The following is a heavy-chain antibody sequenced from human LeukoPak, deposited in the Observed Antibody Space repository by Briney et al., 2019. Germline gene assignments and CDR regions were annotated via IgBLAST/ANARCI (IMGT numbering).Heavy chain of an antibody. D-gene: IGHD1-1*01. V-gene: IGHV3-53*01. J-gene: IGHJ4*02. CDR1: GFTFSSYA. CDR2: IYSGGST. Sequence: GGSLRLSCAASGFTFSSYALNWVRQAPGKGLEWVSVIYSGGSTYYADSVKGRFTISRDNSKNTLYLQMNSLRAEDTAVYYCAREQRGVGYYFDYWGQGTLVTVPS. CDR3: AREQRGVGYYFDY.